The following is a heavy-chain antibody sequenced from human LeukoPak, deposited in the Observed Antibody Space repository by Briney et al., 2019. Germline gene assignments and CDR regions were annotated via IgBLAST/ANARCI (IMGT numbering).Heavy chain of an antibody. CDR1: GFTFSGYN. D-gene: IGHD2-2*02. V-gene: IGHV3-23*01. CDR3: AKPGYCASTSCSTFDY. Sequence: GGSLRLSCAGSGFTFSGYNMNWVRQAPGKGLEWVSAVSGSGADTYYADSVRGRFTISRDNSKNTLYLQMSNLRAEDTALYYCAKPGYCASTSCSTFDYWGQGALVTVSS. CDR2: VSGSGADT. J-gene: IGHJ4*02.